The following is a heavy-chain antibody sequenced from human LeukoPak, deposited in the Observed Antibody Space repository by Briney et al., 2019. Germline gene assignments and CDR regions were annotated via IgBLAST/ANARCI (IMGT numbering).Heavy chain of an antibody. Sequence: ASVKVSCKASGYTFSDSYIRWVRQAPGQGLEWMGSMNPKSGGTKYAQKFQGRVSMTRDTSISTAYMELASLTSDDTAVYYCARAGGRSWFDPWGQGTLVTVSS. J-gene: IGHJ5*02. CDR2: MNPKSGGT. CDR1: GYTFSDSY. V-gene: IGHV1-2*02. D-gene: IGHD1-26*01. CDR3: ARAGGRSWFDP.